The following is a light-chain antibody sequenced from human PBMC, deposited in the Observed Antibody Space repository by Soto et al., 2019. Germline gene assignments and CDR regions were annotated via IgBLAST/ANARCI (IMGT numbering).Light chain of an antibody. J-gene: IGKJ1*01. Sequence: DIHMTQSPSTLPASVGDRVTITCRASQSISNWLAWYQQKPGKAPNLLIYDASSLQSGVPSRFSGSGSGTEFTLTISSLQPDDFATYYCQQSGDTPPWTFGQGTRWIS. V-gene: IGKV1-5*01. CDR3: QQSGDTPPWT. CDR2: DAS. CDR1: QSISNW.